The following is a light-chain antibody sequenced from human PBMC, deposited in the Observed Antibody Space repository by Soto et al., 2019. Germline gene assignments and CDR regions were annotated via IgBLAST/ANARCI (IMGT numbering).Light chain of an antibody. V-gene: IGLV2-14*03. CDR1: SSDVGAYIF. Sequence: QSALTQPASVSGSPGQSITISCTGTSSDVGAYIFVSWYQQHPGKAPNLMIYDIINRPSGVSNRFSGSKSGNTASLTISGLQAEDEADYCCVSFTTSRSYVFGAGTKLTVL. CDR3: VSFTTSRSYV. J-gene: IGLJ1*01. CDR2: DII.